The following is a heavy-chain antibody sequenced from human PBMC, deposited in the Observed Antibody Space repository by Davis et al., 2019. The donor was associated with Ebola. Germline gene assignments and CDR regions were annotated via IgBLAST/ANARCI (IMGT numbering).Heavy chain of an antibody. J-gene: IGHJ6*02. Sequence: SETLSLTCTVSGGSISSSSYYWGWIRQPPGKGLEWIGEINHSGSTNYNPSLKSRVTISVDTSKNQFSLKLSSVTAADTAVYYCARLQAHYYYYGMDVRGQGTTVTVSS. CDR3: ARLQAHYYYYGMDV. V-gene: IGHV4-39*07. CDR2: INHSGST. CDR1: GGSISSSSYY.